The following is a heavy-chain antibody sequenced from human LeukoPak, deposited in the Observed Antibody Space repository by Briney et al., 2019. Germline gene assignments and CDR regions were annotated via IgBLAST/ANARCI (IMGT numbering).Heavy chain of an antibody. CDR1: GGSISSYY. V-gene: IGHV4-59*01. D-gene: IGHD3-22*01. Sequence: NSSETLSLTCTVSGGSISSYYWSWIRQPPGKGLEWIGYIYYSGSTNYNPSLKSRVTISVDTSKDQFSLKLSSVTAADTAVYYCARAFLDYYDSSGYYHDAFDIWGQGTMVTASS. CDR2: IYYSGST. J-gene: IGHJ3*02. CDR3: ARAFLDYYDSSGYYHDAFDI.